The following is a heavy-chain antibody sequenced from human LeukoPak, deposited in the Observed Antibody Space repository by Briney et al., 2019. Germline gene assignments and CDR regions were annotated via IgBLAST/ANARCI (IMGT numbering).Heavy chain of an antibody. CDR2: MYYSGST. D-gene: IGHD3-10*01. CDR1: GGSISSYY. CDR3: AREDGSGSYYVFDY. J-gene: IGHJ4*02. V-gene: IGHV4-59*01. Sequence: PSETLSLTCTVSGGSISSYYWSWIRQPPGTGLEWIGYMYYSGSTNYNPSLKSRVTISVDTSKNQFSLKLSSVTAADTAVYYCAREDGSGSYYVFDYWGQGTLVTVSS.